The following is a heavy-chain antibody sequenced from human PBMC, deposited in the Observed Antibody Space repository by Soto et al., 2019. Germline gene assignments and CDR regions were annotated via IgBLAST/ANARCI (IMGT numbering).Heavy chain of an antibody. CDR2: IFSNDEK. J-gene: IGHJ4*02. D-gene: IGHD6-13*01. Sequence: QVTLKESGPVLVKPTETLTLTCTVSGFSLSNARMGVSWIRQPPGKALEWLAHIFSNDEKSYSTSLKSRLTLSKDTSKSQVVLTMTNMDPVDTATYYCARSSIAAAGEFDYWGQGTLVTVSS. CDR3: ARSSIAAAGEFDY. V-gene: IGHV2-26*01. CDR1: GFSLSNARMG.